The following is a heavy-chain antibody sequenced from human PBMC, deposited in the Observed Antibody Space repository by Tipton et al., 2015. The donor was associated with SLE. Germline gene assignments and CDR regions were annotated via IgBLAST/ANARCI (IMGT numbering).Heavy chain of an antibody. CDR1: GGSISSHY. D-gene: IGHD6-13*01. Sequence: TLSLTCTVSGGSISSHYWSWIRQPPGKGLEWIGYIYYSGSTNYNPSLKSRVTISVDTSKNQFSLKLSSVTAADTAVYYCARDSGQQLGYWGQGTLVTVSS. V-gene: IGHV4-59*11. CDR2: IYYSGST. J-gene: IGHJ4*02. CDR3: ARDSGQQLGY.